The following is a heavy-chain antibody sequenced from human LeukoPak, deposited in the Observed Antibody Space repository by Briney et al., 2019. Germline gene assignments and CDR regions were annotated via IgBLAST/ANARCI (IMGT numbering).Heavy chain of an antibody. Sequence: PGRSLRLSCAASGFTFSSYGMHWVRQAPGKGLEWVAVISYDGSNKYYADSVKGRFTISRDNSKNTLYLQMNSLRAEDTAVYYCARDPTQYYYDSSGPEGAFDIWGQGTMVTVSS. CDR2: ISYDGSNK. CDR1: GFTFSSYG. CDR3: ARDPTQYYYDSSGPEGAFDI. J-gene: IGHJ3*02. D-gene: IGHD3-22*01. V-gene: IGHV3-30*03.